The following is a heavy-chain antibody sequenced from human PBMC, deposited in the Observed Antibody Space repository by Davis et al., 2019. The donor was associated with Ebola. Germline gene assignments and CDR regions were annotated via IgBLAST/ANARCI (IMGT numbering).Heavy chain of an antibody. J-gene: IGHJ4*02. CDR3: ARASGQGSGWYARFDY. V-gene: IGHV3-30-3*01. CDR2: ISYDGVNE. D-gene: IGHD6-19*01. CDR1: GFTFSNCA. Sequence: GESLKISCAASGFTFSNCAIHWVRQAPGKGLEWVAVISYDGVNEYYADSVKGRFTISTDNAKNSLFLQMNSLRAEDTAVYYCARASGQGSGWYARFDYWGQGTLVTVSS.